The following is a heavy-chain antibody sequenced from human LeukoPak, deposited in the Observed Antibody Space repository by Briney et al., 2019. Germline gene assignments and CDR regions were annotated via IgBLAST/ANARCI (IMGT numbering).Heavy chain of an antibody. CDR3: ARAGSSWYRYYYYYMDV. Sequence: ASVKVSCKASGYTFTSYGISWVRQAPGQGLEWMGWINPYNGNTNYAQKLQGRVTMTTDTSTSTAYMELRSLRSDDTAVYYCARAGSSWYRYYYYYMDVWGKGTTVTISS. D-gene: IGHD6-13*01. CDR2: INPYNGNT. V-gene: IGHV1-18*01. CDR1: GYTFTSYG. J-gene: IGHJ6*03.